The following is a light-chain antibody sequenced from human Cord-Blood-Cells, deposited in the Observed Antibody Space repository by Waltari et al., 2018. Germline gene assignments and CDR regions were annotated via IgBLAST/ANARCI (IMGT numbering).Light chain of an antibody. Sequence: QSALTQPRSVSGSPGQSVTISCTGTSSDVGGYNYVSWYQQHPGKAPTLMIYDVSKRPSGGPDRFSSAKSGNTASLTISGLQAEDEADYYCCSYAGSYTWVFGGGTKLTVL. V-gene: IGLV2-11*01. J-gene: IGLJ3*02. CDR3: CSYAGSYTWV. CDR1: SSDVGGYNY. CDR2: DVS.